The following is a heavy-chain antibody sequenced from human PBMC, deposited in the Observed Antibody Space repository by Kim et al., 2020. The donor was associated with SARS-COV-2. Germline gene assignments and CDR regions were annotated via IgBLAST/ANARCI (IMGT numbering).Heavy chain of an antibody. Sequence: SLKSRVTISVDTSKNQFSLKLSSVTAADTAVYYCARQGPGVVVVAATWGYWGQGTLVTVSS. CDR3: ARQGPGVVVVAATWGY. D-gene: IGHD2-15*01. V-gene: IGHV4-39*01. J-gene: IGHJ4*02.